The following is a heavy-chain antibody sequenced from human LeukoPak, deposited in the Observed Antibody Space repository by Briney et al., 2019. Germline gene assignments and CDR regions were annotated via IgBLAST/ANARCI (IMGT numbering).Heavy chain of an antibody. CDR1: GFPFSSYE. Sequence: PGGSLRLFCAASGFPFSSYEMDWVRQAPGKGLEWVSYINSGANVIHYADSVKGRFTISRDNTKNSLFLQMDSLRAEDTAIYYCVRPGPEGEWLVFDLWGQGTLVTVSS. CDR3: VRPGPEGEWLVFDL. D-gene: IGHD3-3*01. V-gene: IGHV3-48*03. CDR2: INSGANVI. J-gene: IGHJ5*02.